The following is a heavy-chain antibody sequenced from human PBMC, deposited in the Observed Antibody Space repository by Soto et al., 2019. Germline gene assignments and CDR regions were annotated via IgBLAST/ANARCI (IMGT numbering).Heavy chain of an antibody. J-gene: IGHJ4*02. Sequence: GGSLRLSCAASGFTFSSYAMHWVRQAPGKGLEWVAVISYDGSNKYYADSVKGRFTISRDNSKNTLYLQMNSLRAEDTAVYYCARAHGLRFLEWSAGYWGQGTLVTVSS. V-gene: IGHV3-30-3*01. CDR3: ARAHGLRFLEWSAGY. D-gene: IGHD3-3*01. CDR2: ISYDGSNK. CDR1: GFTFSSYA.